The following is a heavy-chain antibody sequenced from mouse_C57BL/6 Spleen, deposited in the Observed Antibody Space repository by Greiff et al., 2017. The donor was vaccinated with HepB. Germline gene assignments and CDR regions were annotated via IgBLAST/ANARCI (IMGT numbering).Heavy chain of an antibody. Sequence: VQLQQPGPELVKPGASVKMSCKASGYTFTDYNMHWVKQSHGKSLEWIGYINPNNGGTSYNQKFKGKATLTVNKSSRTAYMELHSLTSEESAIYYCARGSYAWFAYWGQGTLVTVSA. D-gene: IGHD1-1*01. CDR1: GYTFTDYN. CDR2: INPNNGGT. CDR3: ARGSYAWFAY. V-gene: IGHV1-22*01. J-gene: IGHJ3*01.